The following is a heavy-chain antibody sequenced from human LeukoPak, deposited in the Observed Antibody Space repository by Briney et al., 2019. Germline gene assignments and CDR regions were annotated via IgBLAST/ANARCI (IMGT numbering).Heavy chain of an antibody. D-gene: IGHD3-22*01. CDR1: GFTFSTYG. CDR3: SGYNWFDP. CDR2: ISHDGGNK. Sequence: GGSLRLSCAASGFTFSTYGMHWGRQAPGKGLEWVAVISHDGGNKYYADSVKSRFTISRDNSKNTLYLQMNSLRAEDTAVYYCSGYNWFDPWGQGTLVTVSS. J-gene: IGHJ5*02. V-gene: IGHV3-30*03.